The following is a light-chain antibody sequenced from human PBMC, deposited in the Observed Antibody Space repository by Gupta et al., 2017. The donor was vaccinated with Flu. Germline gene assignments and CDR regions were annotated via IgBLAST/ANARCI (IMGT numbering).Light chain of an antibody. CDR1: GGNNY. CDR3: GTDGRSDV. CDR2: EAN. Sequence: GGNNYVSWHHQPPGNAPKLLIHEANTLPAGVPDRFSGSKSGNTASLTVSGRQTEDEGDDYGGTDGRSDVFGPGTKVTVL. V-gene: IGLV2-8*01. J-gene: IGLJ1*01.